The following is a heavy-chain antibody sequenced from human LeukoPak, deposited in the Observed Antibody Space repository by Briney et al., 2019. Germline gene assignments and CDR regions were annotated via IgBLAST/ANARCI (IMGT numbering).Heavy chain of an antibody. D-gene: IGHD2-2*01. CDR3: ARDRRYCSSTSCYFV. CDR1: GGSFSGYY. J-gene: IGHJ3*01. CDR2: INHSGST. V-gene: IGHV4-34*01. Sequence: SETLSLTCAVYGGSFSGYYWSWIRQPPGKGLEWIGEINHSGSTNYNPSLKSRVTISVDTSKNQFSLKLSSVTAADTAVYYCARDRRYCSSTSCYFVWGQGTMVTVSS.